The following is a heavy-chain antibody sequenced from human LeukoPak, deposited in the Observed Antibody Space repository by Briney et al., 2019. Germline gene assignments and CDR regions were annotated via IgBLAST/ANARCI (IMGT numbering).Heavy chain of an antibody. CDR3: AGAQYCSGGSCYSYNWFDP. CDR1: GFTVSSNH. V-gene: IGHV3-66*01. D-gene: IGHD2-15*01. Sequence: GGSLRLSCAAAGFTVSSNHLTWVRQAPGKGLEWVSLIYSGRNTDYADSVKGRFTISRDNSKNTLYLQMNNLRVEDTAVYYCAGAQYCSGGSCYSYNWFDPWGQGTLVTVSS. CDR2: IYSGRNT. J-gene: IGHJ5*02.